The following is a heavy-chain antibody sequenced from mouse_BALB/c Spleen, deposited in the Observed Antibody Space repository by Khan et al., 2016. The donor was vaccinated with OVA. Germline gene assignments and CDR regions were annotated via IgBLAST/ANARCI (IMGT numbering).Heavy chain of an antibody. V-gene: IGHV1-4*01. CDR1: GYTFTSYT. CDR2: INPSNGYT. D-gene: IGHD2-14*01. J-gene: IGHJ3*01. Sequence: VQLQQSGAELARPGASVKMSCKASGYTFTSYTIHWIKKRPGQGLEWIGYINPSNGYTNYNQKFKDKATLTTDKSSPTAYLQLSSLTSDDPAVCNGLRDGAYHRNDGWFAYWGQGTLVTVSA. CDR3: LRDGAYHRNDGWFAY.